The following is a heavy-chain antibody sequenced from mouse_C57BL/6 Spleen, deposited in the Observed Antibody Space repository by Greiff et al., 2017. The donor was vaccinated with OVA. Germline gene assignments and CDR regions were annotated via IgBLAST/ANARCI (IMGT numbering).Heavy chain of an antibody. CDR2: INPSNGGT. CDR1: GYTFTSYW. Sequence: QVQLKQPGTELVKPGASVKLSCKASGYTFTSYWMHWVKQRPGQGLEWIGNINPSNGGTNYNEKFKSKATLTVDKSSSTAYMQLSSLTSEDSAVYYCALERYGYDGGAWFAYWGQGTLVTVSA. D-gene: IGHD2-2*01. CDR3: ALERYGYDGGAWFAY. J-gene: IGHJ3*01. V-gene: IGHV1-53*01.